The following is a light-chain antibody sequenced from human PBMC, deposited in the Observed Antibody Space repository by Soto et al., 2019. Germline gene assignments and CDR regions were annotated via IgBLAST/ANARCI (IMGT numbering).Light chain of an antibody. J-gene: IGKJ4*01. CDR3: QPYNNWPLT. CDR2: DAS. CDR1: QSVSSY. Sequence: EIVLTQSPATLSLSPGERATLSCRASQSVSSYLAWYQQKPGQAPRLLIYDASNRATGIPARFSGSGSGTDFTLTINSLQSEDFAVYYCQPYNNWPLTFGQGTKVDIK. V-gene: IGKV3-11*01.